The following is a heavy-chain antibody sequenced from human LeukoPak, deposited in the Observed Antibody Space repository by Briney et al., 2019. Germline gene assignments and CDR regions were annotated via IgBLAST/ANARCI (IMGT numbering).Heavy chain of an antibody. Sequence: PGGSLRLSCVASGSIFSDFGMNWVRQVPGKGLEWVAFISSRGTSTFYAESVKGRFTISRDTGKKSLDLQMTSLRVEDTAAYYCVRGTDCSATTCYPLSAFDYWGQGTLVTVSS. V-gene: IGHV3-21*04. CDR1: GSIFSDFG. J-gene: IGHJ4*02. CDR3: VRGTDCSATTCYPLSAFDY. CDR2: ISSRGTST. D-gene: IGHD2-2*01.